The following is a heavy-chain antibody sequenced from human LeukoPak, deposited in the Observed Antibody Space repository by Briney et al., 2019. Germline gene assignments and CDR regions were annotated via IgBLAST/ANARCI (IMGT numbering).Heavy chain of an antibody. Sequence: ASVKVSCKASGYTFTGYYMHWVRQAPGQGLEWMGWINPNSGGTNYAQKFQGRVTMTRDTSISTAYMELSRLRSDDTAVYYCARDPYYVFWSGVFDPWGQGTLVTVSS. CDR1: GYTFTGYY. J-gene: IGHJ5*02. CDR3: ARDPYYVFWSGVFDP. D-gene: IGHD3-3*01. V-gene: IGHV1-2*02. CDR2: INPNSGGT.